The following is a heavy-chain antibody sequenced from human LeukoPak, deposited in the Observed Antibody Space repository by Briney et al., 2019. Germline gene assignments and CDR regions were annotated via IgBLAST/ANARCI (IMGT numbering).Heavy chain of an antibody. V-gene: IGHV3-30*02. Sequence: PGGSLRLSCAASGFTFSSYGMHWVRQAPGRGLEWVAFIRYDGSNKYYADSVKGRFTISRDNSKNTLYLQMNSLRAEDTAVYYCARDLSGWYYFDYWGQGTLVTVSS. CDR1: GFTFSSYG. CDR2: IRYDGSNK. CDR3: ARDLSGWYYFDY. J-gene: IGHJ4*02. D-gene: IGHD6-19*01.